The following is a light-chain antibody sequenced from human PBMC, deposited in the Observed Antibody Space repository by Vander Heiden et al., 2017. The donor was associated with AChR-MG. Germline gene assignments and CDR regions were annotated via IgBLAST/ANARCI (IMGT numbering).Light chain of an antibody. J-gene: IGKJ3*01. V-gene: IGKV3-15*01. Sequence: EILMTQSPATLSVSPGEGATLSCRASQSVGSNLAWYQQKPGQAHRLLIYGASTRATGIPARFSGSGSGTEFTLTISSLQSEDFAVYYCQQYNNWPPRLTFGPGTKVEIK. CDR2: GAS. CDR3: QQYNNWPPRLT. CDR1: QSVGSN.